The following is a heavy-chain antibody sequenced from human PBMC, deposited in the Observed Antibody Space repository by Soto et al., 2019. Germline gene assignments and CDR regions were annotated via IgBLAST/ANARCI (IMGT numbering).Heavy chain of an antibody. CDR2: IDPGDSNT. Sequence: GESLKISCKTSGYSFNTFWISWVRQVPGKGLEWMGRIDPGDSNTNYSPSLQGHVTLSVDKSIGTAYLQWSSLKASDTGIYYCARQGAYYYYGMDVWGQGTAVTVSS. CDR1: GYSFNTFW. V-gene: IGHV5-10-1*01. CDR3: ARQGAYYYYGMDV. J-gene: IGHJ6*02.